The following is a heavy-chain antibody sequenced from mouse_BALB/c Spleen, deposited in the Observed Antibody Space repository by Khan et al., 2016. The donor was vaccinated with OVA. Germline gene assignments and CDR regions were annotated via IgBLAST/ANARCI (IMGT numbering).Heavy chain of an antibody. Sequence: EVQLQQSGPELVKPGASVKISCKASGYTFTDYNMDWVKQSHGKSLEWIGDITPNNGGTIYNQKFKGKATLTVDKSSSTAYMELRSLTSEETAVYYCTRGGHGSPFDYWGQGTTLTVSS. CDR3: TRGGHGSPFDY. V-gene: IGHV1-18*01. CDR2: ITPNNGGT. D-gene: IGHD1-1*01. CDR1: GYTFTDYN. J-gene: IGHJ2*01.